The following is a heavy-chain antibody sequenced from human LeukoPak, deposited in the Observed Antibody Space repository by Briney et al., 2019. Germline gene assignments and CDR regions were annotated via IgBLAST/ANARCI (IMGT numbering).Heavy chain of an antibody. J-gene: IGHJ4*02. V-gene: IGHV3-21*01. CDR3: ARDREGRFDY. CDR2: ISSSSSYI. Sequence: NPGGSLRRSCAASGFTFSSYSMNWVRQAPGKGLEWVSSISSSSSYIYYADSVKGRFTISRDNAKNSLYLQMNSLRAEDTAVYYCARDREGRFDYWGQGTLVTVSS. CDR1: GFTFSSYS.